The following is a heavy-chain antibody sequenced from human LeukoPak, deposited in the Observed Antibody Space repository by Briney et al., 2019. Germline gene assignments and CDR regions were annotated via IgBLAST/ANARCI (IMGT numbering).Heavy chain of an antibody. CDR3: AKSVATISKGMDV. J-gene: IGHJ6*02. D-gene: IGHD5-12*01. Sequence: SXXXXXXTFXXXAMSWXXXAPGXXLXXVSVISGSGGNTYYADSVKGRFTISRDNSKNTLYLQMNSLRAEDTAVYYCAKSVATISKGMDVWGHGTTVTVSS. CDR2: ISGSGGNT. CDR1: XXTFXXXA. V-gene: IGHV3-23*01.